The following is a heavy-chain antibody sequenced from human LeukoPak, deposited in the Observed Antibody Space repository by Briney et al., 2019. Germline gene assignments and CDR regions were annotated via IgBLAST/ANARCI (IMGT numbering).Heavy chain of an antibody. V-gene: IGHV4-30-4*01. D-gene: IGHD3-22*01. J-gene: IGHJ4*02. CDR3: ARLRRYYDSSGYYPHYFDY. CDR2: IYYSGST. Sequence: SETLSLTCTVSGGSISSGDYYWSWIRQPPGKGLEWIGYIYYSGSTNYNPSLKSRVTISVDTSKNQFSLKLSSVTAADTAVYYCARLRRYYDSSGYYPHYFDYWGQGTLVTVSS. CDR1: GGSISSGDYY.